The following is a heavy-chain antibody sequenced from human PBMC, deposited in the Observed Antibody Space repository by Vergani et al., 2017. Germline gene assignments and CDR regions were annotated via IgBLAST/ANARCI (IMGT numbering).Heavy chain of an antibody. CDR3: ARFQQLATFDY. CDR1: GFTFSSYG. D-gene: IGHD6-13*01. Sequence: QVQLVESGGGVVQPGGSLRLSCAASGFTFSSYGMHWVRQAPGKGLAWVAFIRFDGSNRDYADSVKGRFTISRDNSKNTLYLQMNSLRAEDTAVYYCARFQQLATFDYWGQGTLVTVSS. V-gene: IGHV3-30*02. CDR2: IRFDGSNR. J-gene: IGHJ4*02.